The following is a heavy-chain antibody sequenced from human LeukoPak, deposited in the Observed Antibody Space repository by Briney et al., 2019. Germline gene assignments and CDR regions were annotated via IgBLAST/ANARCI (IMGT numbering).Heavy chain of an antibody. Sequence: ASVKVSCKVSGDILTELSMHWVRQAPGKGLEWMGGYDPEDGETVYAQKFQDRLTITADESTTEVYMELTRLKSDDTAIYYCARVGEFGINSAMVLPDWGQGSLVTVSS. CDR1: GDILTELS. CDR3: ARVGEFGINSAMVLPD. V-gene: IGHV1-24*01. CDR2: YDPEDGET. D-gene: IGHD3-16*01. J-gene: IGHJ4*02.